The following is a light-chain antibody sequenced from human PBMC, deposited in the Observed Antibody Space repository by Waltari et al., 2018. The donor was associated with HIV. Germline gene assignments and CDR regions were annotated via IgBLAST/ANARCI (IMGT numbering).Light chain of an antibody. CDR1: NIGTKN. V-gene: IGLV3-9*01. CDR3: QVWDSSTVV. J-gene: IGLJ1*01. CDR2: RYN. Sequence: SYELTQPLSVSVALGQTARITCGGNNIGTKNVHWYQQKPGQAPHLVIDRYNNRPSGTPGRFSGSNAGNTATLTISRAQAGDEADDYCQVWDSSTVVFGTGTKVTVL.